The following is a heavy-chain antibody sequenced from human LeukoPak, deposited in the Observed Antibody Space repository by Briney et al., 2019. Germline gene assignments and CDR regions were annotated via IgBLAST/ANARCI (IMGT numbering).Heavy chain of an antibody. Sequence: PSETLSLTCAVYGGSFSGYYWSWIRQPPGKGLEWIGEINHSGSTNYNPSLKSRVTISVGTSKNQFSLKLSSVTAADTAVYYCARDRRVVPAAIPYYYYGMDVWGQGTTVTVSS. CDR1: GGSFSGYY. CDR3: ARDRRVVPAAIPYYYYGMDV. D-gene: IGHD2-2*02. V-gene: IGHV4-34*01. CDR2: INHSGST. J-gene: IGHJ6*02.